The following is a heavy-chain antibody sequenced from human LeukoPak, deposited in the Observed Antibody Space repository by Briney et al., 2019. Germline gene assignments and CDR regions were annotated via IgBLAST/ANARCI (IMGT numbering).Heavy chain of an antibody. CDR3: ARDLAYSRLDY. CDR2: INPEGSEK. D-gene: IGHD5-18*01. CDR1: GLTFSSSW. V-gene: IGHV3-7*01. J-gene: IGHJ4*02. Sequence: GGSLRLSCAVSGLTFSSSWMDWVRQAPGKGLEWVASINPEGSEKYSADSVKGRFTISRDNAKNSLYLQMDSLRVEDTAFYYCARDLAYSRLDYWGQGMLVTVSS.